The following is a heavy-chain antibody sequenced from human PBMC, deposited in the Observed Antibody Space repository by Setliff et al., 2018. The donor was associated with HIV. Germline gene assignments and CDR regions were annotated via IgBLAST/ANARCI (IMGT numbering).Heavy chain of an antibody. J-gene: IGHJ4*02. D-gene: IGHD2-21*02. CDR1: GGSISSSSHY. V-gene: IGHV4-39*07. Sequence: SETLSLTCTVSGGSISSSSHYWGWIRQPPGKGLEWIGSIYYSGGTYYNPSLKSRVTISVDTSKNQFSLKLSSVTAADTAVYYCAREGDGIDFWGQGTLVTVSS. CDR2: IYYSGGT. CDR3: AREGDGIDF.